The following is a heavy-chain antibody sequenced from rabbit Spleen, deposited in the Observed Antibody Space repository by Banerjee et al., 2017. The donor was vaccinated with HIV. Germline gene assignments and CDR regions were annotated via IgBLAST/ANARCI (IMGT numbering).Heavy chain of an antibody. CDR2: IDVAKSGNT. CDR1: GLDLSSRYW. CDR3: TRDAAGREDFTL. V-gene: IGHV1S40*01. J-gene: IGHJ4*01. D-gene: IGHD4-2*01. Sequence: QSLEESGGDLVKPGASLTLTCKASGLDLSSRYWVCWVRQAPGKGLEWIACIDVAKSGNTYYASWAKGRFTTPKTSSTTVALQVPSLTAADTATYLYTRDAAGREDFTLWGPGTLVPV.